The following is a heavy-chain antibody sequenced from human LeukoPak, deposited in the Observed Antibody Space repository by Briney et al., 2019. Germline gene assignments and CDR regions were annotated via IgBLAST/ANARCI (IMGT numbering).Heavy chain of an antibody. V-gene: IGHV1-58*02. J-gene: IGHJ2*01. CDR3: AARSYYDYVWGSYRSNWYFDL. D-gene: IGHD3-16*02. Sequence: GTSVKVSCKASGFTFTSSAMQWVRQARGQRLEWIGWIVVGSGNTNYAQKFQGRVTITRDMSTSTAYMELSSLRSEDTAVYYCAARSYYDYVWGSYRSNWYFDLWGRGTLVTVSS. CDR2: IVVGSGNT. CDR1: GFTFTSSA.